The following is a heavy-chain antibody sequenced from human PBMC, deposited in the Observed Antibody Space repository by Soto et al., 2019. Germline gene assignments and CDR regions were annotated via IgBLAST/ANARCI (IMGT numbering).Heavy chain of an antibody. CDR1: GGSISSYY. V-gene: IGHV4-59*01. J-gene: IGHJ3*02. CDR2: IYYSGST. Sequence: SETLSLTCTVSGGSISSYYWSWIRQPPGKGLEWIGYIYYSGSTNYNPSLKSRVTISVDTSKNQFSLKLSSVTAADTAVYYCARGRRDWGSSDAFDIWGQGTMVTVSS. CDR3: ARGRRDWGSSDAFDI. D-gene: IGHD7-27*01.